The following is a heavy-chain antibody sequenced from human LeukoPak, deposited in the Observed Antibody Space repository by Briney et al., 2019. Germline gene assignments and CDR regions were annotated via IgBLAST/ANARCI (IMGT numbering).Heavy chain of an antibody. V-gene: IGHV1-2*02. CDR3: ARGSWFGDLLYAQPAYYFDY. D-gene: IGHD3-10*01. CDR2: INTHMGGT. CDR1: GYTFTDYY. Sequence: ASGKVSCKASGYTFTDYYIHWVRQAPGQGLEWMGWINTHMGGTNYAQNCQDRVTMSRDPSISTAYMDLSRLRSDDTAVYYCARGSWFGDLLYAQPAYYFDYWGQGTLVTVSS. J-gene: IGHJ4*02.